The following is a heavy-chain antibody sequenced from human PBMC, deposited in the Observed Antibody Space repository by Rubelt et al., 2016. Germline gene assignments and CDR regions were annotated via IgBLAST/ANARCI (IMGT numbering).Heavy chain of an antibody. J-gene: IGHJ4*02. CDR1: GGSISSYY. CDR2: IYYSGST. CDR3: ARHAPGYSTYFDY. Sequence: QVQLQESGPGLVKPSETLSLTCTVSGGSISSYYWSWIRQPPGKGLEWIGYIYYSGSTNYNPSLKSRVTISVDTSKNQFSLKLSSVTAADTAVYYCARHAPGYSTYFDYWGQGTLVTVSS. V-gene: IGHV4-59*08. D-gene: IGHD6-13*01.